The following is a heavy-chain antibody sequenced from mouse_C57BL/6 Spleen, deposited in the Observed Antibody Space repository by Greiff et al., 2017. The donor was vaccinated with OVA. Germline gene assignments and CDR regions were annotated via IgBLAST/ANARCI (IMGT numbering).Heavy chain of an antibody. CDR1: GFTFSSYG. J-gene: IGHJ2*01. Sequence: EVKLVESGGDLVKPGGSLKLSCAASGFTFSSYGMSWVRQTPDKRLEWVATISSGGSYTYYPDSVKGRFTISRDNAKNTLYLQMSSLKTEDTAMYYCARHDTYYVDYWGQGTTLTVSS. V-gene: IGHV5-6*02. CDR2: ISSGGSYT. CDR3: ARHDTYYVDY.